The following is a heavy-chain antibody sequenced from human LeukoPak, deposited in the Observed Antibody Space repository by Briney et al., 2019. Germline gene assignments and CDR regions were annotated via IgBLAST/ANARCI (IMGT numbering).Heavy chain of an antibody. D-gene: IGHD1-26*01. CDR2: IYTSGST. V-gene: IGHV4-4*07. Sequence: PSETLSLTCTVSGGSISSYYWSWIRQPAGKGLEWIGRIYTSGSTNYNPSLKSRVTMSVDTSKNQFSLKLSSVTAAGTAVYYCARGIVGATRNDAFDIWGQGTMVTVSS. J-gene: IGHJ3*02. CDR3: ARGIVGATRNDAFDI. CDR1: GGSISSYY.